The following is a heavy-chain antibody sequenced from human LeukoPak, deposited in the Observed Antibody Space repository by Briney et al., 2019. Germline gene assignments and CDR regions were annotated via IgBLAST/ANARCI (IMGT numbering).Heavy chain of an antibody. CDR1: GFTFNDYA. V-gene: IGHV3-43*02. J-gene: IGHJ4*02. CDR2: ISGYGINT. CDR3: AKDMGNSGYDAYYFDC. D-gene: IGHD5-12*01. Sequence: GGSLRLSCATSGFTFNDYAMHWVRQAPGKGLEWVSLISGYGINTYYRYFVKGRFTMSSNNSKNSLYLQMNSLTIEDTALYYCAKDMGNSGYDAYYFDCWGQGTLVTVSS.